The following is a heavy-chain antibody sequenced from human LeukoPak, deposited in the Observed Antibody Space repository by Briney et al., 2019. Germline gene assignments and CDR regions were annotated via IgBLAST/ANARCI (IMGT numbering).Heavy chain of an antibody. CDR1: GGSISSSSYY. D-gene: IGHD1-26*01. CDR2: IYYSGST. J-gene: IGHJ3*02. V-gene: IGHV4-39*01. CDR3: AKGRWEIVDAFDI. Sequence: SETLSLTCTVSGGSISSSSYYWGWIRQPPGKGLEWIGSIYYSGSTYYNPSLKSRVTISVDTSKNQFSLKLSSVTAADTAVYYCAKGRWEIVDAFDIWGQGTMVTVSS.